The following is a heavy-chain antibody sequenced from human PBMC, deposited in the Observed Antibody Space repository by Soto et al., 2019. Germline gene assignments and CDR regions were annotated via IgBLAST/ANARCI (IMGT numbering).Heavy chain of an antibody. V-gene: IGHV3-23*01. CDR3: ARENSVQAWLHHFDH. CDR2: ISGSGGST. Sequence: LRLSCAASGFTFSSYSMSWVRQAPGKGLEWVSAISGSGGSTYYADSVKGRFTISRDNSKNTLYLQMNNLRAEDTAVYYCARENSVQAWLHHFDHWGLGTLVTVS. J-gene: IGHJ1*01. D-gene: IGHD5-18*01. CDR1: GFTFSSYS.